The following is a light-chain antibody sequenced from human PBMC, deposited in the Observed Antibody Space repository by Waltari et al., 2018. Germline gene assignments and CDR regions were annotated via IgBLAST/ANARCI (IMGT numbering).Light chain of an antibody. J-gene: IGKJ1*01. Sequence: EIVLTQSPGTLSLSQGERATLSCRARQSVGRSLACYQQKPGQAPRLLIYGASNRATGIPDRFSGSGSGTDFSLTISRLEPEDFSVYYCQHYVRIPVTFGQGTSVEIK. CDR3: QHYVRIPVT. CDR1: QSVGRS. V-gene: IGKV3-20*01. CDR2: GAS.